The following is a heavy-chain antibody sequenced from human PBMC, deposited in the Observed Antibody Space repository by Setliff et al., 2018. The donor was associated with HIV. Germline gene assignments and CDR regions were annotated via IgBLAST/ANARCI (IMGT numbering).Heavy chain of an antibody. D-gene: IGHD2-21*01. Sequence: PRGSLRLSCAASGFTFSSYSMTWVRQAPGEGLEWVANVNEDGSVKNYVDSVKGRFTISRDNAKNSLYLEMDSLRADDTAIYYCAKDRPHMASALNYWGQGTLVTVSS. CDR1: GFTFSSYS. CDR3: AKDRPHMASALNY. J-gene: IGHJ4*02. CDR2: VNEDGSVK. V-gene: IGHV3-7*01.